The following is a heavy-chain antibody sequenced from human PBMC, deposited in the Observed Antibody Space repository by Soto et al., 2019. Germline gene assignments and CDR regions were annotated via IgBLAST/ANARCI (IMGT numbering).Heavy chain of an antibody. CDR3: ARGSMVRGATPFDY. D-gene: IGHD3-10*01. J-gene: IGHJ4*02. V-gene: IGHV4-59*11. CDR1: GGAIRSHY. Sequence: PSEHMSLSWNVSGGAIRSHYWNWIRQPPRNTLEWIGDVYYSGSANYNPSLKSRVTISVDMSRNQFSLKLNSVTAAGTAVYYCARGSMVRGATPFDYWGQGTLVTVS. CDR2: VYYSGSA.